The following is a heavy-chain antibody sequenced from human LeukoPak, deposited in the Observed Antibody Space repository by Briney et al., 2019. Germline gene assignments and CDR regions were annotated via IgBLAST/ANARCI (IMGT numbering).Heavy chain of an antibody. D-gene: IGHD4-23*01. CDR3: ARIRSGGPYYYGMDV. Sequence: ASVKVSCKASGYTFTGYYMHWVRQAPGQGLEWMGIINPSGGSTSYAQKFQGRVTMTRDTSTSTVYMELSSLRSEDTAVYYCARIRSGGPYYYGMDVWGQGTTVTVSS. CDR1: GYTFTGYY. CDR2: INPSGGST. V-gene: IGHV1-46*01. J-gene: IGHJ6*02.